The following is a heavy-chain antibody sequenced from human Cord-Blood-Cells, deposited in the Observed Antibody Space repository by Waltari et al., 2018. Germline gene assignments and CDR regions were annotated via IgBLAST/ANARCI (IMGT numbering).Heavy chain of an antibody. J-gene: IGHJ4*02. CDR1: GGTFSSYA. Sequence: QVQLVQSGAEVKKPGSSVKVSCKASGGTFSSYAISWVRQAPGQGLEWMGGIIPICGTANYAQKCQGRVTITADESTSTAYLELSSLRSEDTAVYYCARKYYESSGYYYPFDYWGQGTLVTVSS. D-gene: IGHD3-22*01. CDR3: ARKYYESSGYYYPFDY. CDR2: IIPICGTA. V-gene: IGHV1-69*12.